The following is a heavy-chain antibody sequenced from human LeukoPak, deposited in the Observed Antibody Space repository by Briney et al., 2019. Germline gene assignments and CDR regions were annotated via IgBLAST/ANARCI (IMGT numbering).Heavy chain of an antibody. V-gene: IGHV3-23*01. CDR3: AKKSPWNYYDY. J-gene: IGHJ4*02. D-gene: IGHD5-12*01. Sequence: GGSLRLSCAASGFTFSTYAMSWVRQAPGKGLEWVSAISGSGGSTYNADSVKGRFTISRDNSKNTLYVQMNSLRAEDTAVYYCAKKSPWNYYDYWGQGTLVTVSS. CDR2: ISGSGGST. CDR1: GFTFSTYA.